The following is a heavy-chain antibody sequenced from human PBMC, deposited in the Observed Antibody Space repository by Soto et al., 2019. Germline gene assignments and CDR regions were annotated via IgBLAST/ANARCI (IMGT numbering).Heavy chain of an antibody. Sequence: SVKVSCKASGGTFSSYAISWVRQAPGQGLEWMGGIIPVFGTANYAQKFQGRVTITADESTSTAYMELSSLRSEDTAVYYCARAREYSSSFFEPHTPNWFDPWGQGTLVTVSS. J-gene: IGHJ5*02. D-gene: IGHD6-6*01. V-gene: IGHV1-69*13. CDR1: GGTFSSYA. CDR3: ARAREYSSSFFEPHTPNWFDP. CDR2: IIPVFGTA.